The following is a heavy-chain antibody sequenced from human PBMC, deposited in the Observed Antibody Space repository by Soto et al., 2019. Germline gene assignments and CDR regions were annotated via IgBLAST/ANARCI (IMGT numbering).Heavy chain of an antibody. CDR3: ARQESMITFGGVIVTPDAFDI. CDR2: IYYSGST. J-gene: IGHJ3*02. D-gene: IGHD3-16*02. CDR1: GGSISSYY. V-gene: IGHV4-59*08. Sequence: SETLSLTCTVSGGSISSYYWSLIRQPQGKGLEWIGYIYYSGSTNYNPSLKSRVTISVDTSKNQFSLKLSSVTAADTAVYYCARQESMITFGGVIVTPDAFDIWGQGTMVTVSS.